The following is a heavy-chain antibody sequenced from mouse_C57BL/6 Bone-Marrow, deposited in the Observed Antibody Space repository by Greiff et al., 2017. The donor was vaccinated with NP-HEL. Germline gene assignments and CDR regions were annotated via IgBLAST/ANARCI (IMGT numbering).Heavy chain of an antibody. D-gene: IGHD4-1*01. CDR1: GFTFSDFY. V-gene: IGHV7-1*01. Sequence: EVKLMESGGGLVQSGRSLRLSCATSGFTFSDFYMEWVRQAPGKGLEWIAASRNKANDYTTEYSASVKGRFIVSRDTSQSILYLQMNALRAEDTAIYYCARDSNWDDWYFDVWGTGTTVTVSS. J-gene: IGHJ1*03. CDR3: ARDSNWDDWYFDV. CDR2: SRNKANDYTT.